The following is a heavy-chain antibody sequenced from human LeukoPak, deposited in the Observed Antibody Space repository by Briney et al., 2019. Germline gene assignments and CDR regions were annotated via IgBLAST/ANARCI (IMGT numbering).Heavy chain of an antibody. D-gene: IGHD1-26*01. J-gene: IGHJ4*02. CDR2: INTDGSSR. CDR3: ARGNEWAFDY. V-gene: IGHV3-74*01. Sequence: GGSLILSCAASGFTFSSYWMHWVRQAPGKGLVWVSRINTDGSSRIYADSVKGRFTISRDNAKNTLYLQMNSLRAEDTAVYACARGNEWAFDYWAQGTLVTVSS. CDR1: GFTFSSYW.